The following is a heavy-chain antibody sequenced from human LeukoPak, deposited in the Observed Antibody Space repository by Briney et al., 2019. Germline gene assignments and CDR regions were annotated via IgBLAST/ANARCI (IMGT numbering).Heavy chain of an antibody. Sequence: PSDTLSLTCTLSGGPISSCGYYGSWIRQHPGKGLEWIGYIYYSGITHYNPALKSRLAITVYTSHTQFSHKLRAITAPDTTVYYCARFCYGYNAFDSWGEGTMVTVSS. CDR3: ARFCYGYNAFDS. D-gene: IGHD5-18*01. V-gene: IGHV4-31*03. CDR1: GGPISSCGYY. CDR2: IYYSGIT. J-gene: IGHJ3*02.